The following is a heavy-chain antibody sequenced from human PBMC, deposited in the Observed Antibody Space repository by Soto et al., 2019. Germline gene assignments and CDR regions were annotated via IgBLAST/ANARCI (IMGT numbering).Heavy chain of an antibody. CDR2: INPSGGST. J-gene: IGHJ3*02. D-gene: IGHD2-15*01. Sequence: QVQLVQSGAEVKKPGASVKVSCKASGYTFTSYYMHWVRQAPGQGLEWMGIINPSGGSTSYAQKFQGRVTMTRDTSTSTVYMELSSLRSEDTAVYYCARGQEDIVVVVAATLAFDIWGQGTMVTVS. CDR3: ARGQEDIVVVVAATLAFDI. V-gene: IGHV1-46*03. CDR1: GYTFTSYY.